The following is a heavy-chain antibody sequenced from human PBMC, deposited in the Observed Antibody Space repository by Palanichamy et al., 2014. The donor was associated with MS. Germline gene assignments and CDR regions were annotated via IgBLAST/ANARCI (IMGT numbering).Heavy chain of an antibody. CDR1: GFTFSSYA. CDR2: ISGSGGNT. CDR3: AKGYRYCSGGSCYGGYFDY. J-gene: IGHJ4*02. V-gene: IGHV3-23*01. Sequence: EVQLLESGGDLVQPGGSLRLSCAASGFTFSSYAMTWVRQTPGKGLEWVSLISGSGGNTYYADSVKGRFTISRDNSKNTLYVQMNSLRTEDTAVYYCAKGYRYCSGGSCYGGYFDYWGQGALVTVSS. D-gene: IGHD2-15*01.